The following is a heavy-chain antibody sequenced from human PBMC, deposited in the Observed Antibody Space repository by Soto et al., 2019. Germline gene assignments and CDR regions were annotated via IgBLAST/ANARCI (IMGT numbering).Heavy chain of an antibody. J-gene: IGHJ4*02. CDR3: ARRMSGSYSDY. CDR1: GDSISSSTYY. D-gene: IGHD1-26*01. CDR2: INYSGST. Sequence: QLQLQESGPGLVKPSETLSLTCTVSGDSISSSTYYWGWIRQPPGKGLAWIGSINYSGSTYYNPSLKRRVPISVDTSNNESSLKLSSVTAADTAVYYCARRMSGSYSDYWGQGTLVTVSS. V-gene: IGHV4-39*01.